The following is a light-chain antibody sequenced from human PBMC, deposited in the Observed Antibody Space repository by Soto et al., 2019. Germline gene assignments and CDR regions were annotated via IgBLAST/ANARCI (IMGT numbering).Light chain of an antibody. Sequence: QSVLTQPPSASGTPGQRVTISCSGSRSSIGSNTVNWYQHLPGTAPKLLISSNNHRPSGVPDRFSPSKTGASASLAISGLQSEDGGDYYCAAWDASLGGFYVFGSGTKVTV. CDR1: RSSIGSNT. V-gene: IGLV1-44*01. CDR3: AAWDASLGGFYV. J-gene: IGLJ1*01. CDR2: SNN.